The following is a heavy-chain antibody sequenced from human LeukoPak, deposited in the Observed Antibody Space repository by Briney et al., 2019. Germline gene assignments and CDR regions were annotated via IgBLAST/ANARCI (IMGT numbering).Heavy chain of an antibody. Sequence: GESLKISCKGSGCSFTSYWIGGVRQMRGKGMEWMGIIYPGDSDTRYSPSFQGQVTISADKSISTAYLQWSSLKASDTAMYYCARHGCPAAAGTYSQHWGQGTLVTVSS. J-gene: IGHJ1*01. CDR1: GCSFTSYW. D-gene: IGHD6-13*01. CDR2: IYPGDSDT. V-gene: IGHV5-51*01. CDR3: ARHGCPAAAGTYSQH.